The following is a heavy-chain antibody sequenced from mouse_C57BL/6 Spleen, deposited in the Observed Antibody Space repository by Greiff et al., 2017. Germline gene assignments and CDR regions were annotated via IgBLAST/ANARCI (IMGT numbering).Heavy chain of an antibody. J-gene: IGHJ2*01. D-gene: IGHD1-1*01. CDR3: AREDYYGSSPFDY. CDR2: INPSNGGT. V-gene: IGHV1-53*01. Sequence: VKLQQPGTELVKPGASVKLSCKASGYTFTSYWMHWVKQRPGQGLEWIGNINPSNGGTNYNEKFKSKATLTVDKSSSTAYMKLSSLTSEDSAVYYCAREDYYGSSPFDYWGQGTTLTVSS. CDR1: GYTFTSYW.